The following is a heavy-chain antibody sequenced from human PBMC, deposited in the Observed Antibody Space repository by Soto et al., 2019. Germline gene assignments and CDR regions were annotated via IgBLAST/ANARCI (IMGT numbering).Heavy chain of an antibody. CDR1: GYTFTSYY. CDR3: ARGLSSGYYYFYF. D-gene: IGHD3-22*01. Sequence: SVKVSCKASGYTFTSYYMHWVRQAPGQGLEWMGIINPSGGSTSYAQKFQGRVTMTRDTSTSTVYVELSSLRSEGTAVYYCARGLSSGYYYFYFWSQGTLVIVSS. CDR2: INPSGGST. V-gene: IGHV1-46*01. J-gene: IGHJ4*02.